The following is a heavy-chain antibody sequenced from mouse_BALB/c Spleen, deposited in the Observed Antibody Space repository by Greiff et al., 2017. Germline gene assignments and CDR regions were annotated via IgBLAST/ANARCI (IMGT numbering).Heavy chain of an antibody. CDR3: ARNGKYGNSFYYAMDY. CDR2: IWSGGST. CDR1: GFSLTSYG. V-gene: IGHV2-4-1*01. Sequence: QVHVKQSGPGLVQPSQSLSITCTVSGFSLTSYGVHWVRQSPGKGLEWLGVIWSGGSTDYNAAFISRLSISKDNSKSQVFFKMNSLQADDTAIYYCARNGKYGNSFYYAMDYWGQGTSVTVSS. D-gene: IGHD2-10*02. J-gene: IGHJ4*01.